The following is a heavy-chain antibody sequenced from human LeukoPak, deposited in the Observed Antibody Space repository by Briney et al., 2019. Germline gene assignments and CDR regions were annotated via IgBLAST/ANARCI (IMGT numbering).Heavy chain of an antibody. CDR1: EFIVSGYH. CDR3: ARSYGSGSYDAFDI. CDR2: ISSSSSYT. D-gene: IGHD3-10*01. V-gene: IGHV3-11*06. J-gene: IGHJ3*02. Sequence: GGSLRLSCAASEFIVSGYHLSWIRQAPGKGLEWVSYISSSSSYTNYADSVKGRFTISRDNAKNSLYLQMNSLRAEDTAVYYCARSYGSGSYDAFDIWGQGTMVTVSS.